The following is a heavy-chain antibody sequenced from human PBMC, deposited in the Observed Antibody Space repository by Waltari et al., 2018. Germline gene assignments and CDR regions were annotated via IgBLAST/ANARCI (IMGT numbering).Heavy chain of an antibody. J-gene: IGHJ4*02. Sequence: QVQLVQSGAEVKKPGASVKVSCRASGYTFTGYYMHWVRQAPGQGLEWLGRINPSRGVTNYAQKFQGRVTSTRDTSISTAYIELSGLTSDDTAVYYCARGGYNYGYGYGNYWGQGTLVTVSS. CDR2: INPSRGVT. CDR1: GYTFTGYY. CDR3: ARGGYNYGYGYGNY. V-gene: IGHV1-2*01. D-gene: IGHD5-18*01.